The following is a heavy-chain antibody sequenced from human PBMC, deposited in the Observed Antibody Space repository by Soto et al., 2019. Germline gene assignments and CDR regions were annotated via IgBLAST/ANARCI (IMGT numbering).Heavy chain of an antibody. CDR3: ARLPQHPNLFDF. CDR2: IYPGDSDA. J-gene: IGHJ5*01. CDR1: GYSFTTYW. Sequence: PGESLKISCKSSGYSFTTYWIGWVRQMPGIGLEWMGIIYPGDSDARYSPSFQGQVTISADKSISTAYLQWSSLKASDTAMYYCARLPQHPNLFDFSGQRTLVTVSS. V-gene: IGHV5-51*01.